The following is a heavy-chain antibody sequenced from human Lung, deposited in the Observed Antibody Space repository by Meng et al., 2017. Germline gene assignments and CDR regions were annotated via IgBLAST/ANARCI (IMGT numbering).Heavy chain of an antibody. CDR3: ARDLAWVLFDY. CDR2: IVSDGGIT. D-gene: IGHD3-3*01. Sequence: VGSGVGFVQPGGSLRLSCGASGFNFGDYIMHWVRQSPGKGLEWISRIVSDGGITTYADSVKGRFTVSRDNAKNTLYLQMNSLGADDTAVYYCARDLAWVLFDYWGQGALVTVSS. J-gene: IGHJ4*02. V-gene: IGHV3-74*01. CDR1: GFNFGDYI.